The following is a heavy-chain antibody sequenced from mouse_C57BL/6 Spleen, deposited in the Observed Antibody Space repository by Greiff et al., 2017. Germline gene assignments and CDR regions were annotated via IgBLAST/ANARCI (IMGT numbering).Heavy chain of an antibody. D-gene: IGHD1-1*01. Sequence: QVQLKQPGAELVKPGASVKMSCTASGYTFTSYWITWVKQRPGQGLEWIGDIYPGSGSTNYNEKFKSKATLTVDTSSSTAYMQLSSLTSEDSAVYYCARRVNYAFDYWGQGTTLTVSS. CDR2: IYPGSGST. V-gene: IGHV1-55*01. J-gene: IGHJ2*01. CDR3: ARRVNYAFDY. CDR1: GYTFTSYW.